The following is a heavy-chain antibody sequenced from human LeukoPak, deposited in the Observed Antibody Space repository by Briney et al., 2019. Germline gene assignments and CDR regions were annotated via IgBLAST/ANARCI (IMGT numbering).Heavy chain of an antibody. J-gene: IGHJ4*02. V-gene: IGHV1-46*01. CDR1: GYTFTSYY. Sequence: ASVKVSCKASGYTFTSYYMHWVRQAPGQGLEWMGIINPSGGSTSYAQKFQGRVTMTRDMSTSTVYMELSSLRSEDTAVYYCAREVAARRGFDYWGQGTLVTVSS. CDR2: INPSGGST. D-gene: IGHD6-6*01. CDR3: AREVAARRGFDY.